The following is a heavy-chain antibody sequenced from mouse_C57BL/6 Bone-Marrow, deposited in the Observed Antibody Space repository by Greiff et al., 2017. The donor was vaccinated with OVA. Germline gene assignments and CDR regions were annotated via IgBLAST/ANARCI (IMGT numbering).Heavy chain of an antibody. D-gene: IGHD2-2*01. CDR2: ISSGGSYT. J-gene: IGHJ4*01. V-gene: IGHV5-6*02. Sequence: DVKLVESGGDLVKPGGSLKLSCAASGFTFSSYGMSWVRQTPDKRLEWVATISSGGSYTYYPDSVKGRFTISRDNAKNTLYLQMSSLKSEDTAMYYCARRAIYYGYDYAMDYWGQGTSVTVSS. CDR3: ARRAIYYGYDYAMDY. CDR1: GFTFSSYG.